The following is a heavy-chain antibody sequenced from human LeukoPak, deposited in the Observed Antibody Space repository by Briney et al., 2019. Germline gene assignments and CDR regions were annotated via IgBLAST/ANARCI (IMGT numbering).Heavy chain of an antibody. Sequence: GGSLRLFCAASGLTLSGYWMHWVRQAPGKGLVWVSRINGDASSTSYADSVKGRFTISRDNAKSTLYLQMNSLRVEGTAVYYCARARGNTYGYFEYWGQGTLVTVSS. D-gene: IGHD5-18*01. V-gene: IGHV3-74*01. CDR1: GLTLSGYW. CDR2: INGDASST. CDR3: ARARGNTYGYFEY. J-gene: IGHJ4*02.